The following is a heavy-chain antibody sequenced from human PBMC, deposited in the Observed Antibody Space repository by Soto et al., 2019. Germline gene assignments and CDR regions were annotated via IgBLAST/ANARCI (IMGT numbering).Heavy chain of an antibody. CDR2: IYYSGNT. V-gene: IGHV4-39*01. D-gene: IGHD3-22*01. J-gene: IGHJ4*02. CDR1: GGSITSSNYY. Sequence: PSETLSLTCTVSGGSITSSNYYWGWIRQSPGKGLEWIGSIYYSGNTYYNPSLKSRVIISVDISKNQFSLRLSSVTAADTAVYYCARHEVTSAKYYYDSSGHFDYWGQGSLVTVSS. CDR3: ARHEVTSAKYYYDSSGHFDY.